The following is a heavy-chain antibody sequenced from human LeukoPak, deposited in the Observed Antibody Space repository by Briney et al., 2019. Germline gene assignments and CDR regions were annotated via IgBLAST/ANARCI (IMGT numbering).Heavy chain of an antibody. CDR1: GFTFTSST. V-gene: IGHV1-58*02. CDR3: AGTPWFGELTLDY. CDR2: IVVGSGNT. D-gene: IGHD3-10*01. Sequence: SVNVSCKSSGFTFTSSTIQWVRQPRGQRLGWIGWIVVGSGNTNYAQKFQERVIITRDMSTTTVYMELSSLRSEDTAVYYCAGTPWFGELTLDYWGQGTLVTVSS. J-gene: IGHJ4*02.